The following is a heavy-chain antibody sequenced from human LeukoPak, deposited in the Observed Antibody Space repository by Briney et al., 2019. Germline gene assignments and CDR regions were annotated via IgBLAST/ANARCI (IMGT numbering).Heavy chain of an antibody. Sequence: GSLSLSCAASGFTFSSYEMNWVRQAPGKGLEWVSYISSSGSTIYYADSVKGRFTISRDNAKNSLYLQMNSLRAEDTAVYYCARSRGYSYGYSADYWGQGTLVTVSS. CDR1: GFTFSSYE. CDR2: ISSSGSTI. J-gene: IGHJ4*02. V-gene: IGHV3-48*03. D-gene: IGHD5-18*01. CDR3: ARSRGYSYGYSADY.